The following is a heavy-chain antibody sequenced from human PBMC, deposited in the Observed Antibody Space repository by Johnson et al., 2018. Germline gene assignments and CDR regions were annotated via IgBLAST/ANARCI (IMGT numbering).Heavy chain of an antibody. J-gene: IGHJ6*03. CDR1: GYTFTSYY. D-gene: IGHD4-17*01. Sequence: QVQLVESGAEVKKPGASVKVSCKASGYTFTSYYMHWVRQAPGQGLEWMGIINPSGGSTSYAQKFHGRVTMTRDTSTSTVYMELSSLRTEDTAVYYCARDRGPTVTTDYYYYMDVWGKGTTVTVSS. CDR2: INPSGGST. V-gene: IGHV1-46*01. CDR3: ARDRGPTVTTDYYYYMDV.